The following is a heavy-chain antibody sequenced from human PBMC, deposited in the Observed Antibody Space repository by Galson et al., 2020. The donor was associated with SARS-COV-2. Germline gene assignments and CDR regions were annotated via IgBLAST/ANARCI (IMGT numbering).Heavy chain of an antibody. V-gene: IGHV3-30*02. J-gene: IGHJ4*02. D-gene: IGHD3-3*01. CDR3: AKDTKYYDFWSGYLAQGGYYDSSGTSLGY. CDR1: GFTFSSYG. CDR2: IRYDGSNK. Sequence: GGSLRLSCAASGFTFSSYGMHWVRQAPGKGLEWVAFIRYDGSNKYYADSVKGRFTISRDNSKNTLYLQMNSLRAEDTAVYYCAKDTKYYDFWSGYLAQGGYYDSSGTSLGYWGQGTLVTVSS.